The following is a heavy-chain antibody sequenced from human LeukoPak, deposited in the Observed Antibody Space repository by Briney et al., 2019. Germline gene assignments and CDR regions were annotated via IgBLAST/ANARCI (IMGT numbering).Heavy chain of an antibody. CDR3: ARDYPNSIPGYSSGWYLDAFDI. J-gene: IGHJ3*02. CDR2: INTNTGNP. V-gene: IGHV7-4-1*02. Sequence: WASVKVSCKASGYTFTSYAMNWVRQAPGQGLEWMGWINTNTGNPTYAQGFTGRFVFSLDTSVSTAYLQISSLKAEDTAVYYCARDYPNSIPGYSSGWYLDAFDIWGQGTMVTVSS. D-gene: IGHD6-19*01. CDR1: GYTFTSYA.